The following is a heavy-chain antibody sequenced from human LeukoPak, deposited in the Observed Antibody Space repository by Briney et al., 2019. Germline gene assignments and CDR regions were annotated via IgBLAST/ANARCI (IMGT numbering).Heavy chain of an antibody. CDR1: GFTFSNYW. V-gene: IGHV3-7*01. Sequence: PGGSLRLSCVASGFTFSNYWMTWVRQAPGKGLEWVASIKEDGSEKNYADSVKGRFTISRDNAKNSLYLQMNSLRGEDTAVYYCARARYSDFWGQGTLVTVSS. CDR3: ARARYSDF. CDR2: IKEDGSEK. J-gene: IGHJ4*02.